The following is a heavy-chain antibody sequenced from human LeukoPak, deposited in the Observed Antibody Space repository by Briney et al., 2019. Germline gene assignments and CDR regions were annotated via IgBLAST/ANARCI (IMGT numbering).Heavy chain of an antibody. Sequence: GGSLRLSCAASGFTFSIYSMNWVRQAPGKGLEWVSSISSSSSYIYHADSMKGRFTISRDNAKNSLYLQMSSLRGEDTAVYYCARGGYSYGFGFDYWGQGTLVTVSS. CDR2: ISSSSSYI. D-gene: IGHD5-18*01. CDR3: ARGGYSYGFGFDY. V-gene: IGHV3-21*01. CDR1: GFTFSIYS. J-gene: IGHJ4*02.